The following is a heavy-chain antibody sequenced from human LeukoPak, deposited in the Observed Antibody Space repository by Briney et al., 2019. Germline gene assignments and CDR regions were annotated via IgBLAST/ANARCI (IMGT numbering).Heavy chain of an antibody. D-gene: IGHD7-27*01. CDR2: IYMSGST. CDR1: GGSIRSGTDY. Sequence: SETLSLTCTVAGGSIRSGTDYWGWFRQPAGKGLEWIGRIYMSGSTDYNPSFKSRVTMSVDTSKNQVSLKLRSVTAADTAVYYCARVVWGGDFHYSLDVWGKGTTVIVSS. CDR3: ARVVWGGDFHYSLDV. V-gene: IGHV4-61*02. J-gene: IGHJ6*03.